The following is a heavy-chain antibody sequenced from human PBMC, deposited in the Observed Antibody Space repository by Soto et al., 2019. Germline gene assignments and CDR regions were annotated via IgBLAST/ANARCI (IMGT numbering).Heavy chain of an antibody. D-gene: IGHD3-16*01. J-gene: IGHJ6*02. CDR3: VLVDVYVTPSPQDV. CDR2: INTYNGNT. CDR1: GYVFTSYG. V-gene: IGHV1-18*01. Sequence: QVQLVQSGAEVKNPGASVKVSCKTSGYVFTSYGIGWARQAPGQGLEWMGWINTYNGNTNYAQNLQGRVTLTTDTTTSTAYMELRSLRSNDTAICYCVLVDVYVTPSPQDVWGQGTTVNVSS.